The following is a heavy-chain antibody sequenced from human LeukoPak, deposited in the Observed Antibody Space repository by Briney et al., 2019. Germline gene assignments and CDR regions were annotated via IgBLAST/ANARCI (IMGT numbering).Heavy chain of an antibody. V-gene: IGHV4-4*07. CDR3: ARDRGYSYAFDY. D-gene: IGHD5-18*01. CDR2: IYTSGST. J-gene: IGHJ4*02. Sequence: SETLSLTCTVSGGSISSYYWSWIRQPAGRGLEWIGRIYTSGSTNYNPSLKSRVTISIDTSKNQFSLKLNSVTAADTAVYYCARDRGYSYAFDYWGQGTLVTVSS. CDR1: GGSISSYY.